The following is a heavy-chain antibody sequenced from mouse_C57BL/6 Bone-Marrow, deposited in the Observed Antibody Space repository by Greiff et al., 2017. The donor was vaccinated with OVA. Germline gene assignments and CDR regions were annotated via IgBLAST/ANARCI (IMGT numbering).Heavy chain of an antibody. J-gene: IGHJ4*01. CDR3: AREFYSNYVDYAMDY. CDR1: GYTFTSYW. D-gene: IGHD2-5*01. Sequence: VQLQQPGTELVKPGASVKLSCKASGYTFTSYWMHWVKQRPGQGLEWIGNINPSNGGTNYNEKFKSKATLTVDKSSSTAYMQLSSLTSEDSAVYYCAREFYSNYVDYAMDYWGQGTSVTVSS. V-gene: IGHV1-53*01. CDR2: INPSNGGT.